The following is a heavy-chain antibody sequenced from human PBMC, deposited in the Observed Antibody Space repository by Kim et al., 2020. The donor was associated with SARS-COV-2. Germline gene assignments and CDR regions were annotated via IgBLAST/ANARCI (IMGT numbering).Heavy chain of an antibody. D-gene: IGHD1-26*01. Sequence: YDADSVKGRFTISRDNAKNSLYLQMNSLRAEDTAVYYCARVRSGSYCLDYWGQGTLVTVSS. V-gene: IGHV3-21*01. CDR3: ARVRSGSYCLDY. J-gene: IGHJ4*02.